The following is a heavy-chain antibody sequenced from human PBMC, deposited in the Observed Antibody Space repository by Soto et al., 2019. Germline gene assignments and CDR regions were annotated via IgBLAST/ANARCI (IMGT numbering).Heavy chain of an antibody. V-gene: IGHV2-5*02. CDR2: IYWDDDK. D-gene: IGHD2-2*01. Sequence: QITLKESGPPLVKPTQTLTLTCTFSGFSLSTSGLSVGWIRQPPGKALEWLALIYWDDDKRYSPSLRSRLTITKDTSKNQVVLTVTNMDPVDSATYFCAPMRADCISTDCYDWFDPWGQGTQVTVSS. J-gene: IGHJ5*02. CDR1: GFSLSTSGLS. CDR3: APMRADCISTDCYDWFDP.